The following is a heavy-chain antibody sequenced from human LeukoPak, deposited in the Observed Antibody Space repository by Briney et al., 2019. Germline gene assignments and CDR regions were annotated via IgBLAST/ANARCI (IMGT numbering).Heavy chain of an antibody. J-gene: IGHJ4*02. CDR1: GYTFTGYY. D-gene: IGHD3-3*01. Sequence: ASVKVSCKASGYTFTGYYMHWVRQAPGQGLEWMGWINPNSDGTNNAQKFQGRVTMTRDTSISTAYMELSRLRSDDTAVYYCARDGISRSDFWSGFMRENYFDYWGQGTLVTVSS. V-gene: IGHV1-2*02. CDR2: INPNSDGT. CDR3: ARDGISRSDFWSGFMRENYFDY.